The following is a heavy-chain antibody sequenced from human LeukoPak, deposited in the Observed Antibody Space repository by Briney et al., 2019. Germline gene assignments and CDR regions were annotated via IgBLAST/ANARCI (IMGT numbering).Heavy chain of an antibody. Sequence: SETLSLTCSVSGVSISSDNYHWGWIRQPPGKGLEWIGEINHSGSTNYNPSLKSRVTISVDTSKNQFSLKLSSVTAADTAVYYCARGRKYYDFWSGPMRPYFDYWGQGTLVTVSS. V-gene: IGHV4-39*07. CDR1: GVSISSDNYH. CDR2: INHSGST. J-gene: IGHJ4*02. D-gene: IGHD3-3*01. CDR3: ARGRKYYDFWSGPMRPYFDY.